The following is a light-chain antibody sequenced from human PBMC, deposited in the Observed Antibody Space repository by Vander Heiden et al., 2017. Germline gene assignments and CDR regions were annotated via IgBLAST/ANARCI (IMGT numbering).Light chain of an antibody. CDR2: SAD. Sequence: DFPITQFPSSLPPSVGDRVTITCRASPTIGTSLHWYQQRPGRAPKLLISSADILQSGVPSRFSGRGSGADFSLTISSLQPEDVATYYCQQSFNTPQTFGQGTRVEIK. CDR3: QQSFNTPQT. V-gene: IGKV1-39*01. J-gene: IGKJ1*01. CDR1: PTIGTS.